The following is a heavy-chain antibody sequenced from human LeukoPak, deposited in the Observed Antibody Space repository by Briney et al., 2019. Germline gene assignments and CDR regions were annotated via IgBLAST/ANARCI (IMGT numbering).Heavy chain of an antibody. CDR2: IYTSGST. CDR1: GGSISSYY. J-gene: IGHJ5*02. CDR3: AKLAAAGLYNWFDP. D-gene: IGHD6-13*01. Sequence: SETLSLTCTVSGGSISSYYWSWIRQPPGKGLEWIGRIYTSGSTNYNPSLKNRVTMSVDTSKNQFSLKLSSVTAADTAVYYCAKLAAAGLYNWFDPWGQGILVTVSS. V-gene: IGHV4-4*07.